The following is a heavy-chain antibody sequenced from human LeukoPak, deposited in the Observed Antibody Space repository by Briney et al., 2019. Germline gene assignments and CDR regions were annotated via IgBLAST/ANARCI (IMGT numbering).Heavy chain of an antibody. Sequence: GGSLRLSCAASGFTVSSNYMSWVRQAPGKGLEWVSVIYSGGSTYYADSVKGRFTISRDNSKNTLYLQMNGLRAEDTAVYYCARVNIVATFYFDYWGQGTLVTISS. CDR1: GFTVSSNY. J-gene: IGHJ4*02. D-gene: IGHD5-12*01. CDR2: IYSGGST. V-gene: IGHV3-66*01. CDR3: ARVNIVATFYFDY.